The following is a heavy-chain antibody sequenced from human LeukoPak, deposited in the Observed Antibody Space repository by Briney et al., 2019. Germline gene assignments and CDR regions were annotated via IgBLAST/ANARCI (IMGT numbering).Heavy chain of an antibody. V-gene: IGHV3-23*01. CDR3: AKDGYGSSSLVY. Sequence: PGGSLRLSCAASGFTFSNYAMSWVRQAPGKGLEWVSVISGSGGSTSYADSVKGRFTISTDNSKNTLYLQMNSLRAEDTAIYYCAKDGYGSSSLVYWGQGTLVTVSS. CDR1: GFTFSNYA. CDR2: ISGSGGST. J-gene: IGHJ4*02. D-gene: IGHD2-2*03.